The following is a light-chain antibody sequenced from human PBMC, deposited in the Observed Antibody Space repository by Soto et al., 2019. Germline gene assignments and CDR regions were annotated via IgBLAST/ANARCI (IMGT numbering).Light chain of an antibody. Sequence: EIVMTQSPATLSVSPGERATLSCRASQSVSSNLAWYQQKPGQAPRLLIYRASTRATGIPARFSGSGSGTEFPLTISSLQSEDFGVYYCQQYNNWPRTFGQGTKVEIK. V-gene: IGKV3-15*01. CDR2: RAS. CDR1: QSVSSN. J-gene: IGKJ1*01. CDR3: QQYNNWPRT.